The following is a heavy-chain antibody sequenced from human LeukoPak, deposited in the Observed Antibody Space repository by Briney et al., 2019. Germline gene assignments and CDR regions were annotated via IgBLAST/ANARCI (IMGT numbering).Heavy chain of an antibody. CDR1: GFTFSNAW. J-gene: IGHJ4*02. D-gene: IGHD1-26*01. Sequence: GGSLRLSCAASGFTFSNAWMSWARQAPGKGLEWVGRIKSKTDGGTTDYAAPVKGRFTISRDDSKNTLYLQMNSLKTEDTAVYYCARDTEQNEGFDYWGQGTLVTVSS. CDR3: ARDTEQNEGFDY. CDR2: IKSKTDGGTT. V-gene: IGHV3-15*01.